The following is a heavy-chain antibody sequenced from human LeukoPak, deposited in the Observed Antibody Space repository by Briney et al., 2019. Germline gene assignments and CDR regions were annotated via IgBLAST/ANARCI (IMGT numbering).Heavy chain of an antibody. CDR1: GFTFSSYS. J-gene: IGHJ4*02. D-gene: IGHD5-24*01. Sequence: GGSLRLSCAASGFTFSSYSMIWVRQAPGKGLEWVSYITSSSSIIYYGDSVKGRFTVSRDNSKNTLYLQMNSLRAEDTAVYYCAKDTVEMATIFDYWGQGTLVTVSS. V-gene: IGHV3-48*01. CDR2: ITSSSSII. CDR3: AKDTVEMATIFDY.